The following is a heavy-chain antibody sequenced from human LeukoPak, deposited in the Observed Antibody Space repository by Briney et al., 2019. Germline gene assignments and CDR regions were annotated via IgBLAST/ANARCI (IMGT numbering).Heavy chain of an antibody. J-gene: IGHJ5*02. D-gene: IGHD6-19*01. CDR3: ARGGSGWSEDWFDP. CDR1: GGSFSGYY. Sequence: SETLSLTCGVDGGSFSGYYWNWIRQPPGKGLEWIGEINHSGSTNYNPSLKRRVTISVDTSKNQFSLKLSSVTAADTAVYYCARGGSGWSEDWFDPWGQGTLVTVSS. CDR2: INHSGST. V-gene: IGHV4-34*01.